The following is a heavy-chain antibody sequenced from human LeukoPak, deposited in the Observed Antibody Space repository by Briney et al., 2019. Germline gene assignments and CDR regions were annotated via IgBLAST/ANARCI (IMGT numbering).Heavy chain of an antibody. J-gene: IGHJ4*02. CDR1: GGSVSSGSYY. V-gene: IGHV4-61*10. Sequence: SETLSLTCTVPGGSVSSGSYYWSWIRQPAGKGLEWIGRIYTSGSTNYNPSLKSRVTISVDTSKNQFSLKLSSVTAADTAVYYCARGRVQQLVYYFDYWGQGTLVTVSS. CDR3: ARGRVQQLVYYFDY. CDR2: IYTSGST. D-gene: IGHD6-13*01.